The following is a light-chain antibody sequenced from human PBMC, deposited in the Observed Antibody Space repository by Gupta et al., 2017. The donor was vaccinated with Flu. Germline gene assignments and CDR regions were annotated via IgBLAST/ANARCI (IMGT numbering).Light chain of an antibody. CDR2: END. Sequence: NFMLTQPHSVSESPGKTVTISCTHSGGGFAGSYVHWYQRRPGSSPTIVIYENDQRPSGVPYRFSGSIDSASNSASLTISGLKTEDEADYFCQSYDSRTIIFGGGTKLTVL. CDR3: QSYDSRTII. CDR1: GGGFAGSY. V-gene: IGLV6-57*01. J-gene: IGLJ2*01.